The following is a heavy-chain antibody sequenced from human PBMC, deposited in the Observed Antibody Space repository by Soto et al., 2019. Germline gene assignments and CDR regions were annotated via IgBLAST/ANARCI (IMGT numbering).Heavy chain of an antibody. CDR2: INPGPKNA. CDR1: NDSLSSHF. V-gene: IGHV1-46*01. CDR3: AGASSRVSSVVAAY. J-gene: IGHJ4*02. Sequence: ASVKVSCKASNDSLSSHFIHWVRQAPGEGLERKGKINPGPKNASYSKEIQGRLTLTSDMPSRTVYMQLSNLRSDDTAVYYCAGASSRVSSVVAAYWGQGTLVTVSS. D-gene: IGHD2-15*01.